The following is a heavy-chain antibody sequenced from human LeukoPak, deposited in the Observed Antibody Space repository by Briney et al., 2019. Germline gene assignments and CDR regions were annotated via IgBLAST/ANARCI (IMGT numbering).Heavy chain of an antibody. CDR3: ARDSSGWYGSDYRYFDY. V-gene: IGHV3-48*04. CDR2: ISSSGSTI. Sequence: QTGGSLRLSCAASGFTFSSYSMNWVRQAPGKGLEWVSYISSSGSTIYYADSVKGRFTISRDNAKNSLYLQMNSLRAEDTAVYYCARDSSGWYGSDYRYFDYWGQGTLVTVSS. CDR1: GFTFSSYS. D-gene: IGHD6-19*01. J-gene: IGHJ4*02.